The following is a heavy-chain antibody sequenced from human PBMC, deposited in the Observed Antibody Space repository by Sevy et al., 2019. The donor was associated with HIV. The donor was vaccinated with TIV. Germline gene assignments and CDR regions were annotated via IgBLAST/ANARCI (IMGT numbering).Heavy chain of an antibody. D-gene: IGHD1-26*01. Sequence: GGSLRLSCAASGFTFSSYSMNWVRQAPGKGLEWVSSISSSSSYIYYADSVKGRFTISRDNAKNSLYLQMNSLRAEDTAVYYCARDLISGSYGWWFDPWGQGTLVTVSS. CDR2: ISSSSSYI. V-gene: IGHV3-21*01. J-gene: IGHJ5*02. CDR1: GFTFSSYS. CDR3: ARDLISGSYGWWFDP.